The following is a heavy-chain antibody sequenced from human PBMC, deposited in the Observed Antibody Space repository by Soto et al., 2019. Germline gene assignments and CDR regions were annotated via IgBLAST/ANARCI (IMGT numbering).Heavy chain of an antibody. CDR3: ALKVVTYYDN. D-gene: IGHD2-21*02. CDR2: INPAGGTT. Sequence: QVQLVQSGAEVKKPGASVRISCRASGYSFTSTYVHWVRQAPGQGPEWMGIINPAGGTTYYAQKFQGRLTITSDTPTDTFFMDLNDLTSEDTAVDFCALKVVTYYDNWGQGTLLTVSS. J-gene: IGHJ4*02. V-gene: IGHV1-46*01. CDR1: GYSFTSTY.